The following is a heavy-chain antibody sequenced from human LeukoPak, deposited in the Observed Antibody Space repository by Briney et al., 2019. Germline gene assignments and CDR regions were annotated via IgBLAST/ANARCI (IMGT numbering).Heavy chain of an antibody. CDR3: AREALMVRGPYRVITTDY. Sequence: LRLSCAASGFTFSDYYMSWLRQPPGKGLEWLGYTFYSENTYYNPSLKSRISISVDASKNQFSLNLSSVTAADTAIYYCAREALMVRGPYRVITTDYWGQGILVTVSS. CDR2: TFYSENT. D-gene: IGHD3-10*01. CDR1: GFTFSDYY. V-gene: IGHV4-59*12. J-gene: IGHJ4*02.